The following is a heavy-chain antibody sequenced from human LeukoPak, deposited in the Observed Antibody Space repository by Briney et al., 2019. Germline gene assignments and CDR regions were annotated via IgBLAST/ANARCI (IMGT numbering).Heavy chain of an antibody. CDR1: GYTFTSYG. Sequence: ASVKVSCNASGYTFTSYGISWVRQAPGQGLEWMGGISAYNGNTNYAQKLQGRVTMTTDTSTSTAYMELRSLRSDDTAVYYCARDRHYHDSSGYKPVDYWGQGTLVTVSS. V-gene: IGHV1-18*01. D-gene: IGHD3-22*01. J-gene: IGHJ4*02. CDR3: ARDRHYHDSSGYKPVDY. CDR2: ISAYNGNT.